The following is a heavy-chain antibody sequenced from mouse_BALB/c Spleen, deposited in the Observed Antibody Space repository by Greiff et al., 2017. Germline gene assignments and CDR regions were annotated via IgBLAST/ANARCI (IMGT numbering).Heavy chain of an antibody. V-gene: IGHV7-3*02. CDR2: IRNKANGYTT. Sequence: EVQLQQSGGGLVQPGGSLRLSCATSGFTFTDYYMSWVRQPPGKALEWLGFIRNKANGYTTEYSASVKGRFTISRDNSQSILYLQMNTLRAEDSATYYCARFTMITSYFDYWGQGTTLTVSS. D-gene: IGHD2-4*01. CDR1: GFTFTDYY. J-gene: IGHJ2*01. CDR3: ARFTMITSYFDY.